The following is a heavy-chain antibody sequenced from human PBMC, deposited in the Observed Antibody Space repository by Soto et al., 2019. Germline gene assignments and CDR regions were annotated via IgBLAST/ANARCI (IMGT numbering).Heavy chain of an antibody. CDR1: GGSISSSSYY. CDR3: ARSTSGLRYYDFWSGYLDY. CDR2: IYYSGST. Sequence: QLQLQESGPGLVKPSETLSLTCTVSGGSISSSSYYWGWIRQPPGKGLEWIGSIYYSGSTYYNPSLKIRVTISVDTSKNQFSLKLSSVTAADTAVYYCARSTSGLRYYDFWSGYLDYWGQGTLVTVSS. J-gene: IGHJ4*02. V-gene: IGHV4-39*01. D-gene: IGHD3-3*01.